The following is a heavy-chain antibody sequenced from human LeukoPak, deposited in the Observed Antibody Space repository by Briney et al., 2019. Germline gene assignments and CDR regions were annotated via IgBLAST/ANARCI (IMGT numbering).Heavy chain of an antibody. V-gene: IGHV4-61*02. J-gene: IGHJ5*02. CDR2: INGNGGT. CDR1: GGSISSGGYY. D-gene: IGHD3-3*01. Sequence: KTSETLSLTCTVSGGSISSGGYYWSWIRQPAGKGLEWIGRINGNGGTNYNPSLKSRVTMSVDTSKSQFSLKLTSVTAADTSVYYCVRDELRTTWSFSWDPWGQGILVTVAS. CDR3: VRDELRTTWSFSWDP.